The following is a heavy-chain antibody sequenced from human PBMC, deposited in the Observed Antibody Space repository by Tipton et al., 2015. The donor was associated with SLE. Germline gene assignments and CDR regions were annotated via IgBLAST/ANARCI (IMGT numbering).Heavy chain of an antibody. CDR1: GYTFTGYY. D-gene: IGHD5-18*01. J-gene: IGHJ6*02. CDR2: INPNSGGT. V-gene: IGHV1-2*06. CDR3: AIENTAMVALSYYYYGMDV. Sequence: QLVQSGAEVKKPGASVKVSCKASGYTFTGYYMHWVRQAPGQGLEWMGRINPNSGGTNYAQKFQGRVTMTRDTSISTAYMELSRLRSDDTAVYYCAIENTAMVALSYYYYGMDVWGQETTVTVSS.